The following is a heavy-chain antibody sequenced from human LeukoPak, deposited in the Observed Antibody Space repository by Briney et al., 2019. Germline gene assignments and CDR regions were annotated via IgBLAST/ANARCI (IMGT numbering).Heavy chain of an antibody. V-gene: IGHV4-31*03. CDR2: IDYSGRT. D-gene: IGHD3-10*01. CDR1: GGSISSGGYY. Sequence: TSETLSLTCTVSGGSISSGGYYWSWIRQHPGKGLEWIGYIDYSGRTYDNPSLRSRVTTSVDTSKNQFSVKLSTVTDQETAVYYCAREKKAREKREDYYGSGSYLDYWGQGTLVTVSS. J-gene: IGHJ4*02. CDR3: AREKKAREKREDYYGSGSYLDY.